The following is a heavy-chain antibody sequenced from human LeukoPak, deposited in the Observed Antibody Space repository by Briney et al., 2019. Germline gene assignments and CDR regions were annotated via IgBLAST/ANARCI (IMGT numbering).Heavy chain of an antibody. CDR2: INHSGST. D-gene: IGHD2-2*03. V-gene: IGHV4-34*01. CDR3: ASGWMRFDP. J-gene: IGHJ5*02. CDR1: GGSFSGYH. Sequence: SETLSLTCAVYGGSFSGYHWSWIRQPPGKGLEWIGEINHSGSTNYNPSLKSRVTISVDTSKNQFSLKLSSVTAADTAVYYCASGWMRFDPWGQGTLVTVSS.